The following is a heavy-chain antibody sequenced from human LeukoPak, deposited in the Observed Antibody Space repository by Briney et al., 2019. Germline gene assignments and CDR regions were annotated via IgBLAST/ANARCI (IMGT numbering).Heavy chain of an antibody. V-gene: IGHV1-18*01. D-gene: IGHD6-19*01. CDR2: ISAYNGNT. CDR3: ARDLHSSGWSNYYGMDV. CDR1: GYTFTSYG. J-gene: IGHJ6*02. Sequence: ASVKVSCKASGYTFTSYGISWVRQPPGQGLEWMGWISAYNGNTNYAQKLQGRVTMTTDTSTSTAYMELRSLRSDDTAVYYCARDLHSSGWSNYYGMDVWGQGTTVTVSS.